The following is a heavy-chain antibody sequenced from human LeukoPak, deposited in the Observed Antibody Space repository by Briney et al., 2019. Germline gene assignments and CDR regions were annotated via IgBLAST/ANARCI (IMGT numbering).Heavy chain of an antibody. CDR1: GFTVSSNY. J-gene: IGHJ6*02. D-gene: IGHD3-3*01. V-gene: IGHV3-66*01. Sequence: PGGSLRLSCAASGFTVSSNYISWVRQAPGKGLEWVSAVYSDGNTYYADSVKGRFTMSRDNSKNTLYLQMNSLRAEDTAVYYCARDGLVTVPGGYYYGMDVWGQGTTVTVSS. CDR2: VYSDGNT. CDR3: ARDGLVTVPGGYYYGMDV.